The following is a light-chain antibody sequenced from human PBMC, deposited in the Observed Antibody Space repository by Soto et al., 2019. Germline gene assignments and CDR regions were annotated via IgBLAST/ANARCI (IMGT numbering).Light chain of an antibody. V-gene: IGKV3-20*01. J-gene: IGKJ4*01. CDR2: GAS. Sequence: EIVLTQSPGTLSLSPGERATLSCRASQSVSSDNLAWYQQKPGQAPRLLIYGASHRATGIPDRLRGSGSGTEFTLTISILEPEDFAVYYCQQYGTSHLTFGGGTKVEIK. CDR1: QSVSSDN. CDR3: QQYGTSHLT.